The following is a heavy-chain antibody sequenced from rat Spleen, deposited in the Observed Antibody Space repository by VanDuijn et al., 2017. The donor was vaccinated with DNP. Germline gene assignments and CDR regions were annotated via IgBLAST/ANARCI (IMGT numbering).Heavy chain of an antibody. CDR2: ISTGGGNT. Sequence: EVQLVESGGGLVQPGRSMKLSCAASGFTFSNYYMAWVRQAPTKVLAWVASISTGGGNTYYRDSVNGRFTISRDNAKSSLYLQMDSLRSEDTATYYCTTDLAYWGQGTLVTVSS. CDR3: TTDLAY. CDR1: GFTFSNYY. V-gene: IGHV5-25*01. J-gene: IGHJ3*01.